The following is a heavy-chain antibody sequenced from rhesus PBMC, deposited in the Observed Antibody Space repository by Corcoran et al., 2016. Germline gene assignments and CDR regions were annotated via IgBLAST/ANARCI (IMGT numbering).Heavy chain of an antibody. CDR1: GGSISSGYA. CDR3: ARDRYSNYYYYGLDS. V-gene: IGHV4-76*01. CDR2: IYGSSGST. Sequence: QVQLQESAPGVVKPSETPSPTCAVSGGSISSGYAWRRTPQPPGKGPDGIGYIYGSSGSTNYNPSLKNRVTISKDASKNQFSLKLSSVTAADTAVYYCARDRYSNYYYYGLDSWGQGVVVTVSS. J-gene: IGHJ6*01. D-gene: IGHD4-23*01.